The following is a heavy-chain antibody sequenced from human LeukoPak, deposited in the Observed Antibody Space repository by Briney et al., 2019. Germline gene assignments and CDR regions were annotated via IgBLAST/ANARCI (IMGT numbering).Heavy chain of an antibody. J-gene: IGHJ4*02. CDR3: ARNAYYSADY. CDR2: IHHSGST. D-gene: IGHD2/OR15-2a*01. V-gene: IGHV4-4*02. CDR1: GGSITSGYW. Sequence: SGTLSLTCDVSGGSITSGYWWSWVRQPLGKGLEWIGEIHHSGSTNYNPSLKSRVTISVDKSKNQFSVMLTPVTAADTAVYYCARNAYYSADYWGQGTLVTVSS.